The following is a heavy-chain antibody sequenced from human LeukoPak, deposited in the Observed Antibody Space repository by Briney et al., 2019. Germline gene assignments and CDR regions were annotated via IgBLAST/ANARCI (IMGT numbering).Heavy chain of an antibody. V-gene: IGHV4-34*01. J-gene: IGHJ5*02. CDR3: ARRCPTSGHSGYDSKPHVNWFDP. D-gene: IGHD5-12*01. CDR1: GGSFSGYY. Sequence: SETLSLTCAVYGGSFSGYYWSWIRQPPGKGLEWIGEINHSGSTYYNPSLKSRVTISVDTSKNQFSLKLSSVTAADTAVYYCARRCPTSGHSGYDSKPHVNWFDPWGQGTLVTVSS. CDR2: INHSGST.